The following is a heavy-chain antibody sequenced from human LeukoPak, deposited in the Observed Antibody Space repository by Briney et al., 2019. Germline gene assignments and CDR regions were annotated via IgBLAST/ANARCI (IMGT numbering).Heavy chain of an antibody. CDR3: ARDYWWNYDY. J-gene: IGHJ4*02. CDR2: ISSSSSYI. CDR1: GFTFRSYI. V-gene: IGHV3-21*01. Sequence: GGSLILSYGASGFTFRSYIMNAVGRAPGNGGEWVSSISSSSSYIYYADSVKGRFTISRDNSKNTLYLQLNSLRAEDTAVYYCARDYWWNYDYWGQGTLVTVSS. D-gene: IGHD1-7*01.